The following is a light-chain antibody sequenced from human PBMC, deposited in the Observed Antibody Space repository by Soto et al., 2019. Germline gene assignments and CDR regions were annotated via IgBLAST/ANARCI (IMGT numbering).Light chain of an antibody. J-gene: IGLJ2*01. CDR3: SARDDFLSGVV. CDR1: SSNIGSNH. V-gene: IGLV1-47*01. CDR2: RSD. Sequence: QSVLTQPPSASGTPGQRVTISCSGSSSNIGSNHVYWYQRFPGMAPKLLMYRSDQRPTGVPDRFSGSRSGTSASLAISGLRSDDEADYYCSARDDFLSGVVFGGGTKLTVL.